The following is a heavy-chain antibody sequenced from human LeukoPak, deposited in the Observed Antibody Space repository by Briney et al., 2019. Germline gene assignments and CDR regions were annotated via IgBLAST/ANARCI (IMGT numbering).Heavy chain of an antibody. J-gene: IGHJ4*02. V-gene: IGHV3-23*01. CDR2: ISGSGGST. D-gene: IGHD1-26*01. CDR1: GFTFSSYA. CDR3: AKLGGSYYRLYFFDS. Sequence: GGSLRLSCAASGFTFSSYAMGWVRQAPGEGQEWVSAISGSGGSTYYADSVKGRFTISRDSSKNTLYLQMSSLRVEDTALYYCAKLGGSYYRLYFFDSWGQGTLVTVSS.